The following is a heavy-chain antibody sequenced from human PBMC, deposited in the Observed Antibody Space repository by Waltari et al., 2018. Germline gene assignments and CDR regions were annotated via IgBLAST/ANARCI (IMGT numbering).Heavy chain of an antibody. CDR3: ASPAPYGSGSYYNPSSVYFDY. J-gene: IGHJ4*02. V-gene: IGHV4-39*07. Sequence: QLQLQESGPGLVKPSETLSLTCTVSGGSISSSSYYWGWIRQPPGQGLEWIGSIYYSGSTYYNPSLKSRVTISVDTSKNQFSLKLSSVTAADTAVYYCASPAPYGSGSYYNPSSVYFDYWGQGTLVTVSS. CDR1: GGSISSSSYY. D-gene: IGHD3-10*01. CDR2: IYYSGST.